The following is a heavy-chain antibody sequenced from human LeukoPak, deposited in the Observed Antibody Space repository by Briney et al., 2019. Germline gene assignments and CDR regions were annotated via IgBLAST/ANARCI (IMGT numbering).Heavy chain of an antibody. Sequence: GASVKVSCKASGYTFTSYGISWVRQAPGQGLEWMGGISAYNGKTNYAQKLQGRVTMTTDTSTRTAYMELRSLRSEDTAVYYCARAGGYSGYDYFDYWGQGTLVTVSS. CDR1: GYTFTSYG. CDR2: ISAYNGKT. J-gene: IGHJ4*02. D-gene: IGHD5-12*01. V-gene: IGHV1-18*01. CDR3: ARAGGYSGYDYFDY.